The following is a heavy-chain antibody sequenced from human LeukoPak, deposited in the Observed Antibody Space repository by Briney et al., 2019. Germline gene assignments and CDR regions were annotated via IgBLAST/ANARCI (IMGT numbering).Heavy chain of an antibody. CDR1: GASISSYY. V-gene: IGHV4-4*07. CDR2: IYSSGDT. D-gene: IGHD3-22*01. Sequence: KASETLSLMCTVSGASISSYYWSWIRQPAGGGLEWIGRIYSSGDTYDNPSHSSRVTMSVDTSKNQFSLSLNSVSAADTAVYYCARDTYYYDSSGYYILDSWGQGTLVTVSS. J-gene: IGHJ4*02. CDR3: ARDTYYYDSSGYYILDS.